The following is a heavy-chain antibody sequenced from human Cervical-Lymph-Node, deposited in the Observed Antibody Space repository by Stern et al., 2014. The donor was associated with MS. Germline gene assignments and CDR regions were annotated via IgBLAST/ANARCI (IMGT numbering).Heavy chain of an antibody. J-gene: IGHJ4*02. Sequence: EVQLVESGGGLVQPGGSLRLSCAVSGFTFRSYAVGWVRQAPGKGLEWVSGISGTGGSSYYADSVKGRFTISRDNSKSTLYLQMNSPRAEDTAVYYCAKGTSVAAAGTWFDYWGQGTLVTVSS. CDR2: ISGTGGSS. CDR3: AKGTSVAAAGTWFDY. V-gene: IGHV3-23*04. CDR1: GFTFRSYA. D-gene: IGHD6-13*01.